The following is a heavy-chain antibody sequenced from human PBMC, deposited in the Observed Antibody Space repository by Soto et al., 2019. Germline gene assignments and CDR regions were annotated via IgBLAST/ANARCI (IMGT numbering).Heavy chain of an antibody. CDR2: IYYSGST. CDR1: GGSISSYY. D-gene: IGHD3-22*01. J-gene: IGHJ6*02. Sequence: PSETLSLTCTVSGGSISSYYWSWIRQPPGKGLEWIGYIYYSGSTNYNPSLKSRVTISVDTSKNQFSLKLSSVTAADTAVYYCARDRGTYYYDSSGYYYYGYYYYGMDVWGQGTTVT. V-gene: IGHV4-59*01. CDR3: ARDRGTYYYDSSGYYYYGYYYYGMDV.